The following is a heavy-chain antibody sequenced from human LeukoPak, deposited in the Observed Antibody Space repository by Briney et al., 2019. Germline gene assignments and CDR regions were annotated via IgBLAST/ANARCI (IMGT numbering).Heavy chain of an antibody. D-gene: IGHD2-15*01. CDR3: ARLRTVVAALDQ. CDR1: GYKFTSYW. Sequence: GESLKISCKGSGYKFTSYWIGWVRQMPGKGLEWMGIIYPGDSDTRYSPSFQGQVTISVDKSISTAYLQRSNLKASDTAMYYCARLRTVVAALDQWGQGTLVTVSS. J-gene: IGHJ4*02. V-gene: IGHV5-51*01. CDR2: IYPGDSDT.